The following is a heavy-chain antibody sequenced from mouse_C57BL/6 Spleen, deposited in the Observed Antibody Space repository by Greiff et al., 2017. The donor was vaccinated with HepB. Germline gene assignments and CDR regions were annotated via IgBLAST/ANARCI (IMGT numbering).Heavy chain of an antibody. CDR2: IDPEDGET. J-gene: IGHJ2*01. V-gene: IGHV14-2*01. D-gene: IGHD2-4*01. Sequence: VQLQQSGAELVKPGASVKLSCTASGFNIKDYYMHWVKQRTEQGLEWIGRIDPEDGETKCAPQFKGKATITADTSSNTAYLQLSSLTSEDTAVYYCARSIYYDYDWGDYWGQGTTLTVSS. CDR1: GFNIKDYY. CDR3: ARSIYYDYDWGDY.